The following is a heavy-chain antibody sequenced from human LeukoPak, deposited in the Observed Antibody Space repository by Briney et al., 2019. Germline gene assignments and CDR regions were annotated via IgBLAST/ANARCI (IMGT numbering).Heavy chain of an antibody. CDR2: IYSGGSA. V-gene: IGHV3-53*01. Sequence: GGSLRLSCAASGFTVSSNDMSWVRQAPGKGLECISVIYSGGSADYADSVKGRLTISRDNSKNTLYLQMNSLRAEDTAVYYCARGRGVGATALDYWGQGTLVTVSS. CDR1: GFTVSSND. D-gene: IGHD1-26*01. J-gene: IGHJ4*02. CDR3: ARGRGVGATALDY.